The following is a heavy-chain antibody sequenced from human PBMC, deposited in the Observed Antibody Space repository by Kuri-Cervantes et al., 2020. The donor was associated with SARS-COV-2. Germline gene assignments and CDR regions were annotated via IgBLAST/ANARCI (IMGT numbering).Heavy chain of an antibody. Sequence: GGSLRLSCAASGFNFSRTDMHWVRQAPGKGLEWVAVISHDGKNKKCTASGKGRFTISRDNSQNTLYLHMKSLRSEDTAIYYCAKDHVGVQDFWGQGTLVTVSS. V-gene: IGHV3-30*18. CDR2: ISHDGKNK. CDR3: AKDHVGVQDF. J-gene: IGHJ4*02. D-gene: IGHD2-8*01. CDR1: GFNFSRTD.